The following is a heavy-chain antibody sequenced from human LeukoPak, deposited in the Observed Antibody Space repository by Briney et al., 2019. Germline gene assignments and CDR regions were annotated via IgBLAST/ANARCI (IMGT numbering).Heavy chain of an antibody. J-gene: IGHJ4*02. CDR2: ISSSSSYI. V-gene: IGHV3-21*01. D-gene: IGHD5-18*01. CDR3: ARDGPLVDTAMVTLGC. CDR1: GFTFSSYS. Sequence: PGGSLRLSCAASGFTFSSYSMNWVRQAPGKGLEWVSSISSSSSYIYYADSVKGRFTISRDNAKNSLYLQMNSLRAEDTAVYYCARDGPLVDTAMVTLGCWGQGTLVTVSS.